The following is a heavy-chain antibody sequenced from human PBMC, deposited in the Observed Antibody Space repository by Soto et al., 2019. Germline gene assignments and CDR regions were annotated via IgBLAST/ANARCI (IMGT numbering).Heavy chain of an antibody. D-gene: IGHD3-10*01. CDR1: GGTFSSYA. Sequence: SVKVSCKASGGTFSSYAISWVRQAPGQGLEWMGGIIPIFGTANYAQKFQGRVTITADESTSTACMELSSLRSEDTAVYYCARRPTGMVRGVIYYFDYWGQGTLVTVSS. CDR3: ARRPTGMVRGVIYYFDY. CDR2: IIPIFGTA. V-gene: IGHV1-69*13. J-gene: IGHJ4*02.